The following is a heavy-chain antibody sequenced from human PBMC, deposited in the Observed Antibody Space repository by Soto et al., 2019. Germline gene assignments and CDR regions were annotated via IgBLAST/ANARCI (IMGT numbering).Heavy chain of an antibody. CDR2: ISYDGSNK. D-gene: IGHD5-18*01. CDR1: GFTFSSYA. CDR3: AFITGYSYGSLYYYGMDV. V-gene: IGHV3-30-3*01. J-gene: IGHJ6*02. Sequence: VGSLRLSCAASGFTFSSYAMHWVRQAPGKGLEWVAVISYDGSNKYYADSVKGRFTISRDNSKNTLYLQMNSLRAEDTAVYYCAFITGYSYGSLYYYGMDVWGQGTTVTVSS.